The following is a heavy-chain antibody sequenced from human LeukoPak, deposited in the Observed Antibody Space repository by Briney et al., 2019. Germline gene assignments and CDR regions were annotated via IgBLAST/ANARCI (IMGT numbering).Heavy chain of an antibody. V-gene: IGHV1-2*02. CDR3: ARGDWNYKVFFDY. J-gene: IGHJ4*02. Sequence: ASVKVSCKASGYTFTGYYMHWVRQAPGQGLEWMGWINPNSGGTNYAQKFQGRVTMTRDTSISTAYMELSRLRSDDTAVYYCARGDWNYKVFFDYWGQGTLVTVSS. CDR1: GYTFTGYY. CDR2: INPNSGGT. D-gene: IGHD1-7*01.